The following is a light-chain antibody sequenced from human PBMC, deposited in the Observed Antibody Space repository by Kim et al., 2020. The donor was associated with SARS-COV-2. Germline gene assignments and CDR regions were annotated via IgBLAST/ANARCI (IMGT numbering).Light chain of an antibody. CDR1: RNNVVYDG. V-gene: IGLV10-54*04. CDR3: SAWDRSLSACV. Sequence: ETAAPAVTWHRNNVVYDGAACLQQHQGPPPKLLSYRNNNRPSGISDRFSASRSGNTASLTITGLQPEDETDYYCSAWDRSLSACVFGGGTQLTVL. J-gene: IGLJ3*02. CDR2: RNN.